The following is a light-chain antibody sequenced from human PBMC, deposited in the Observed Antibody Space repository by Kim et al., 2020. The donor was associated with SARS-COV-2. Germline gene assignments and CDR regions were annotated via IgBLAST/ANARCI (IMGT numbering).Light chain of an antibody. CDR2: GAS. Sequence: ASVGDPVTITCRASQGVSNALAWYQHKAGKAPKLLLYGASTLQSGVPSRFSGSGSGTDYTLTISSLQPEDLGTFCCQQSYGIPWTFGQGTKVEIK. J-gene: IGKJ1*01. CDR1: QGVSNA. V-gene: IGKV1-NL1*01. CDR3: QQSYGIPWT.